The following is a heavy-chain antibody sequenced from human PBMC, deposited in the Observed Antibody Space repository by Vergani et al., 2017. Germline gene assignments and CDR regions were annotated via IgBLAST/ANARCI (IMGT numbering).Heavy chain of an antibody. CDR2: IIPILGIA. J-gene: IGHJ5*02. CDR1: GGTFNSYT. V-gene: IGHV1-69*08. CDR3: ARDFSYGLS. D-gene: IGHD5-18*01. Sequence: QVQLVQSGAEVKKPGSSVKVSCKASGGTFNSYTVSWVRQAPGQGLEWMGRIIPILGIANYAQKFQGRVTITADKSTSTAYMELSSLRSEDTAVYYCARDFSYGLSWGQGTLVTVSS.